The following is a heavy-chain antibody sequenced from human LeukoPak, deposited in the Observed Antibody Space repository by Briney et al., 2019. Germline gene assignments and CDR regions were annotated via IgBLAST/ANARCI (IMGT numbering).Heavy chain of an antibody. V-gene: IGHV3-53*01. CDR1: GFTVTDNY. J-gene: IGHJ4*02. D-gene: IGHD4-17*01. CDR3: ARTNPVYGDYDY. Sequence: PGGSLRLSCAVSGFTVTDNYMSWVRQAPGKGLQWVSVIYPDGRTYYADSVKGRFTISRDISRNTLLLQMNSLRPDDMAVHYCARTNPVYGDYDYWGQGTLVTVSS. CDR2: IYPDGRT.